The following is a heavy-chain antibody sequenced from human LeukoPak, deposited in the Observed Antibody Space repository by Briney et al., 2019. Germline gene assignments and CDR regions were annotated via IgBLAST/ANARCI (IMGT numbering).Heavy chain of an antibody. CDR2: ISSSGSTI. CDR1: GFTFSSYG. Sequence: GGSLRLSCAASGFTFSSYGMTWVRQAPGKGLEWVSYISSSGSTIYYADSVKGRFTISRDNAKNSLYLQMNSLRAEDTAVYYCARRSGSYNGRYYYYMDVWGKGTTVTISS. CDR3: ARRSGSYNGRYYYYMDV. J-gene: IGHJ6*03. D-gene: IGHD3-10*01. V-gene: IGHV3-48*03.